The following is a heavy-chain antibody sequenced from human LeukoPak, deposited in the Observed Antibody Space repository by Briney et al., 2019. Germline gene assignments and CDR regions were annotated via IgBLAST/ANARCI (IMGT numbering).Heavy chain of an antibody. CDR2: IYSGGST. J-gene: IGHJ3*02. CDR3: AREDYYDSSGDAFDI. V-gene: IGHV3-53*01. D-gene: IGHD3-22*01. CDR1: GFTVSSNY. Sequence: HPGGSLRLSCAASGFTVSSNYMSWVRQAPGKVLEWVSVIYSGGSTYYADSVKGRFTISRDNSKNTLYLQMNSLRAEDTAVYYCAREDYYDSSGDAFDIWGQGTMVTVSS.